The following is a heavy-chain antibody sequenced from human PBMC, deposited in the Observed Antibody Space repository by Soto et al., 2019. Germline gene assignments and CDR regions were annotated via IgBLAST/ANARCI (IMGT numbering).Heavy chain of an antibody. V-gene: IGHV3-30*18. CDR3: AKGDYGDYLYYFDY. CDR1: GFTFSSYG. J-gene: IGHJ4*02. D-gene: IGHD4-17*01. Sequence: QVQLVESGGGVVQPGRSLRLSCAASGFTFSSYGMHWVRQAPGKGLEWVAVISYDGSNKYYADSVKGRFTISRDNSKNTLYLQMNSLRAEDTAVYYCAKGDYGDYLYYFDYWGQGTLVTVSS. CDR2: ISYDGSNK.